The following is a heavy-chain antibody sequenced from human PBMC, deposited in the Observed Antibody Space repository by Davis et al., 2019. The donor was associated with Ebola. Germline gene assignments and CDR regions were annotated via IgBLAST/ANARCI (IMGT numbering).Heavy chain of an antibody. D-gene: IGHD2-15*01. CDR2: FSGSGGGT. CDR3: AKGADGSGYSPSDS. V-gene: IGHV3-23*01. CDR1: GFTFTNAW. Sequence: GESLKISCTASGFTFTNAWITWVRQAPGKGLEWVSMFSGSGGGTYYAESVRGRFTISRDNSKNTLYLQMNSLRAEDTAIYYCAKGADGSGYSPSDSWGQGTLVTVSS. J-gene: IGHJ4*02.